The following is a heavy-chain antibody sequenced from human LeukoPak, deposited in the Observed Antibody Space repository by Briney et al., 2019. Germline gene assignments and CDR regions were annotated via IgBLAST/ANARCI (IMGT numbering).Heavy chain of an antibody. D-gene: IGHD2-2*01. CDR3: ARDPSDVNALDL. CDR2: VNPSVGGT. CDR1: GYTFTTYY. Sequence: ASVKVSCKASGYTFTTYYMHWVRQAPGQGLEWMGIVNPSVGGTTYAQGFQGRVTMSSDTSTSTLYMELSSLRSEDTAVYYCARDPSDVNALDLWGQGTMVTVSS. J-gene: IGHJ3*01. V-gene: IGHV1-46*01.